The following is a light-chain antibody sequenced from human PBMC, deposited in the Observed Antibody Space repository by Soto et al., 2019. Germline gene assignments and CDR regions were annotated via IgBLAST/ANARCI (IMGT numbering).Light chain of an antibody. CDR3: MQSLHTPPT. CDR1: QSLLYSDGYNY. J-gene: IGKJ4*01. V-gene: IGKV2-28*01. CDR2: LGS. Sequence: DIVMTQSPLPLPVTPGEPASISCRASQSLLYSDGYNYVDWYLQKPGQSPQLLIYLGSNRASWVPDRLSGSGSGTDFTLKISRVEAEDVGVYFCMQSLHTPPTFGGGTKVEIK.